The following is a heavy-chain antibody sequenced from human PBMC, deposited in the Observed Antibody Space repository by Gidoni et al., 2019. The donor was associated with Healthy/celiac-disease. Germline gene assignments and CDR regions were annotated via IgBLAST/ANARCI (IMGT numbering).Heavy chain of an antibody. J-gene: IGHJ3*02. CDR3: ARSPSWELPAGAFDI. D-gene: IGHD1-26*01. Sequence: EVQLVESGGGLVQPGGSLRLSGSAYAFTCSSYSMNWVRQAPGKGLEWVSDISSSSSTIYYAGAVKGRFTISRDNAKNSLYLQMNSLRDEDTAVYYCARSPSWELPAGAFDIWGQGTMVTVSS. CDR2: ISSSSSTI. V-gene: IGHV3-48*02. CDR1: AFTCSSYS.